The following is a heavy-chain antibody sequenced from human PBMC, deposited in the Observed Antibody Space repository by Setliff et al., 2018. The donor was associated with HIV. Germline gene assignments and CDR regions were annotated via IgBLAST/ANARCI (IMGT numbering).Heavy chain of an antibody. CDR2: INQDGSEK. J-gene: IGHJ5*01. V-gene: IGHV3-7*03. CDR3: ARDPRTDSSYAWFDS. Sequence: LRLSCAASGFSFSNYWMNWVRQVPGKGLEWVANINQDGSEKKYVDSMKGRLTISRDNAKNSLYLQMTSLRAEDTALCFCARDPRTDSSYAWFDSWGQGTLVTVSS. CDR1: GFSFSNYW. D-gene: IGHD6-6*01.